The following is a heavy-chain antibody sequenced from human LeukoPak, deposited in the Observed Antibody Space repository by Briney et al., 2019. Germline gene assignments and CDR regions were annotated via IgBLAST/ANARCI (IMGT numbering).Heavy chain of an antibody. CDR3: AKGDCSSTSCYEGWFSYYYYGMDV. CDR1: GFTFSSYS. Sequence: GGSLRLSCAASGFTFSSYSMNWVRQAPGKGLEWVSYISSSSSTIYYADSVKGRFTISRDNAKNSLCLQMNSLRAEDTAVYYCAKGDCSSTSCYEGWFSYYYYGMDVWGQGTTVTVSS. CDR2: ISSSSSTI. V-gene: IGHV3-48*01. D-gene: IGHD2-2*01. J-gene: IGHJ6*02.